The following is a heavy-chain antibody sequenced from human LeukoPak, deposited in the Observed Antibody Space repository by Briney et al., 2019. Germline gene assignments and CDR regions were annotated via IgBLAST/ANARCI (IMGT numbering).Heavy chain of an antibody. Sequence: GGSLRLSCAASGFTFSSYSMNWVRQAPGKGLEWVSYISSSSSTIYYADSVKGRFTISRDNSKNTLYLQMNSLRAEDTAVYYCAKVRKATENDYWGQGTLVTVSS. CDR2: ISSSSSTI. J-gene: IGHJ4*02. D-gene: IGHD5-12*01. V-gene: IGHV3-48*01. CDR1: GFTFSSYS. CDR3: AKVRKATENDY.